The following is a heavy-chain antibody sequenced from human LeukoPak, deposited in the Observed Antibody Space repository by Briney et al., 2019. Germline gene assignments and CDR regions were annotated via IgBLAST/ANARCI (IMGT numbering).Heavy chain of an antibody. J-gene: IGHJ3*02. Sequence: IYYIGSTNYNPSLKSRVTISVDTSKNQFSLKLSSVTAADTAVYYCARSRMATLTDAFDIWGQGTMVTVSS. V-gene: IGHV4-59*01. CDR3: ARSRMATLTDAFDI. D-gene: IGHD5-24*01. CDR2: IYYIGST.